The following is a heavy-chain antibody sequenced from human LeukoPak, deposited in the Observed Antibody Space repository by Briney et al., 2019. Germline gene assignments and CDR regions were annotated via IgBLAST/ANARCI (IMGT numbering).Heavy chain of an antibody. D-gene: IGHD2-8*01. J-gene: IGHJ6*02. CDR3: ARTLTYCTNGVCYKSYYGVDV. CDR1: GYTFTSYA. Sequence: EASVKVSCKASGYTFTSYAMNWVRQAPGQGLEWMGWINTNTGNPTYAQGFTGRFVFSLDTSVSTAYLQISSLKAEDTAVYYCARTLTYCTNGVCYKSYYGVDVWGQGTTVTVSS. CDR2: INTNTGNP. V-gene: IGHV7-4-1*02.